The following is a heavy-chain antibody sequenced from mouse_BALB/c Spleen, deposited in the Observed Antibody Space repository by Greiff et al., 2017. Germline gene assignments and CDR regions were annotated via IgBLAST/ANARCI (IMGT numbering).Heavy chain of an antibody. V-gene: IGHV7-3*02. D-gene: IGHD2-3*01. CDR1: GFTFTDYY. CDR3: ARDPYDHYAMDY. J-gene: IGHJ4*01. CDR2: IRNKANGYTT. Sequence: EVKLVESGGGLVQPGGSLRLSCATSGFTFTDYYMSWVRQPPGKALEWLGFIRNKANGYTTEYSASVKGRFTISRDNSQSILYLQMNTLRAEDSATYYCARDPYDHYAMDYWGQGTSVTVSS.